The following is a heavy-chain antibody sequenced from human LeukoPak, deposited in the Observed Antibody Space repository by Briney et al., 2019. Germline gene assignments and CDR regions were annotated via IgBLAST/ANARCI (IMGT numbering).Heavy chain of an antibody. V-gene: IGHV3-23*01. CDR3: ARRGLVVVAATQIRPDYFDY. J-gene: IGHJ4*02. CDR1: GFTFSSYA. Sequence: PGGSLRLSCAASGFTFSSYAMSWVRQAPGKGLEWVSAISGSGGSTYYAGSVKGRFTISRDNSKNTLYLQMNSLRAEDTAVYYCARRGLVVVAATQIRPDYFDYWGQGTLVTVSS. D-gene: IGHD2-15*01. CDR2: ISGSGGST.